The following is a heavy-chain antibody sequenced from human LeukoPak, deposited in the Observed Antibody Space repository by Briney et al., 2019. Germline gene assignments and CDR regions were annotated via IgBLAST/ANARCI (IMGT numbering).Heavy chain of an antibody. V-gene: IGHV1-8*02. CDR2: MNPNSGNT. CDR1: GGTFSSYA. CDR3: ARAYGSGSYYSAFDI. D-gene: IGHD3-10*01. J-gene: IGHJ3*02. Sequence: ASVKVSCKASGGTFSSYAISWVRQATGQGLEWMGWMNPNSGNTGYAQKFQGRVTMTRNTSISTAYMELSSLRSEDTAVYYCARAYGSGSYYSAFDIWGQGTMVTVSS.